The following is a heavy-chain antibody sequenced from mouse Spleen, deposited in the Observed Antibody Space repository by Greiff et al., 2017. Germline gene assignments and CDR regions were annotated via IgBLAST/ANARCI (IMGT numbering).Heavy chain of an antibody. D-gene: IGHD2-4*01. CDR3: AREIYDYDGYYFDY. CDR1: GYSITSGYY. CDR2: ISYDGSN. V-gene: IGHV3-6*01. J-gene: IGHJ2*01. Sequence: ESGPGLVKPSQSLSLTCSVTGYSITSGYYWNWIRQFPGNKLEWMGYISYDGSNNYNPSLKNRISITRDTSKNQFFLKLSSVTTEDTATYYCAREIYDYDGYYFDYWGQGTTLTVSS.